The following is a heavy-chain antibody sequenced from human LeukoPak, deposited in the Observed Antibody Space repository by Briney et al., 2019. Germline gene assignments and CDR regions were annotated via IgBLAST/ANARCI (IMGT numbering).Heavy chain of an antibody. CDR3: SKDHRGGSYWGGFDY. V-gene: IGHV3-30*18. CDR1: GFTFSSYG. CDR2: ISYDGSNK. J-gene: IGHJ4*02. Sequence: GGSLRLSCAASGFTFSSYGMHWVRQAPGKGLEWVAVISYDGSNKYYADSVKGRFTISRDNSKNTLYLQMNSLRAEDTAVYYCSKDHRGGSYWGGFDYWGQETLVTVSS. D-gene: IGHD1-26*01.